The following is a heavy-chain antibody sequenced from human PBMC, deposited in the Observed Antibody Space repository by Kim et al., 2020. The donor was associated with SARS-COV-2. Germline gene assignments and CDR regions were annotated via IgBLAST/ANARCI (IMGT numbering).Heavy chain of an antibody. D-gene: IGHD2-15*01. J-gene: IGHJ6*02. Sequence: ASVKVSCEASGYTFTDFYMHWVRQAPGQELEWMGRINPRGGGAEYAQKFQGRVTMTRDTSISTAYMYLSRLISDDTAVYYCARDKRWDCSGGSCYSAYYYTMDVWGQGTTVAVSS. CDR1: GYTFTDFY. CDR3: ARDKRWDCSGGSCYSAYYYTMDV. V-gene: IGHV1-2*06. CDR2: INPRGGGA.